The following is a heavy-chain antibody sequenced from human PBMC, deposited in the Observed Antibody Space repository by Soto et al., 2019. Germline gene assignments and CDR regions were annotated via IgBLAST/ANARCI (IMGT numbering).Heavy chain of an antibody. V-gene: IGHV3-64D*08. J-gene: IGHJ3*02. CDR3: VKGQKGGGYYDFWSGYPDAFDI. CDR1: GFTFSSYA. Sequence: GGSLRLSCSASGFTFSSYAMHWVRQAPGKGLEYVSAISSNGGSTYYADSVKGRFTISRDNSKNTLYLQMSSLRAEDTAVYYCVKGQKGGGYYDFWSGYPDAFDIWGQGTMVTVSS. D-gene: IGHD3-3*01. CDR2: ISSNGGST.